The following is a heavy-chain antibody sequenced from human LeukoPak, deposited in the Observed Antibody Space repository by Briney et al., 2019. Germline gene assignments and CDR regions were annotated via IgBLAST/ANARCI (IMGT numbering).Heavy chain of an antibody. V-gene: IGHV3-23*01. CDR3: AKDFILTTVPNDPFDY. CDR2: ISGSGGST. CDR1: GFTVSSNY. Sequence: PGGSLRLSCAASGFTVSSNYMSWVRQAPGKGLEWVSGISGSGGSTYYADSVKGRFTISRDNSKNTLYLQMNSLRAEDTAVYYCAKDFILTTVPNDPFDYWGQGTLVTVSS. D-gene: IGHD4-11*01. J-gene: IGHJ4*02.